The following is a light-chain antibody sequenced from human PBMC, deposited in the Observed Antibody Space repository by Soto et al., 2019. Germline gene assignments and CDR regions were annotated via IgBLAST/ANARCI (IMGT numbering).Light chain of an antibody. CDR3: QQYNSYSLT. J-gene: IGKJ4*01. CDR2: DAS. Sequence: DIQMTQSPSTLSASVGDRVTITCRASQSISSRLAWYQQKPGKAPKLLIYDASNLESGVPSMFSGSGSGTEFTLTSSSLHPDDFATYCCQQYNSYSLTFGGGTKVEIK. CDR1: QSISSR. V-gene: IGKV1-5*01.